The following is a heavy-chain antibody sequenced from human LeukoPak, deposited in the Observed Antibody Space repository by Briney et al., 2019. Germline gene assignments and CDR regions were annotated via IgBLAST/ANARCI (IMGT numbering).Heavy chain of an antibody. V-gene: IGHV4-31*03. D-gene: IGHD6-6*01. J-gene: IGHJ6*02. CDR3: ARGLALVGAARPGYYYGMDV. CDR1: GGSISSGGYY. Sequence: SETLSLTCTVSGGSISSGGYYWSWIRQHPGKGLEWIGYIYYSGSTYYNPSLKSRVTISVDTSKNQFSLKLSSVTAADTAVYYCARGLALVGAARPGYYYGMDVWGQGTTVTVSS. CDR2: IYYSGST.